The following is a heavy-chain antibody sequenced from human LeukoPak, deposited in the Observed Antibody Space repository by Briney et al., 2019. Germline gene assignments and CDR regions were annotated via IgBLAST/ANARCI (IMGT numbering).Heavy chain of an antibody. CDR3: AKPRSSTSCFDY. J-gene: IGHJ4*02. Sequence: GGSLRLSCAASGFTFSSYAMSWVRQAPGKGLEWVPAISGSGGSTYYADSVKGRFTISRDNSKNTLYLQMNSLRAEDTAVYYCAKPRSSTSCFDYWGQGTLVTVSS. CDR2: ISGSGGST. CDR1: GFTFSSYA. D-gene: IGHD2-2*01. V-gene: IGHV3-23*01.